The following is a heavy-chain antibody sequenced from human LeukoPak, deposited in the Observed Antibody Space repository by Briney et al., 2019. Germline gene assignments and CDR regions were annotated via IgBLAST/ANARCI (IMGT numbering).Heavy chain of an antibody. CDR3: ARSYYDSSDFEYLQH. V-gene: IGHV1-2*02. CDR2: INPNSGDT. CDR1: GYTFTGYY. J-gene: IGHJ1*01. D-gene: IGHD3-22*01. Sequence: ASVKVSCKASGYTFTGYYMHWVRQAPGQGLEWMGWINPNSGDTNFAQKFQGRVTMTRDTSISTVYMELRRLRSDDTAVFYCARSYYDSSDFEYLQHWGQGTLVTVSS.